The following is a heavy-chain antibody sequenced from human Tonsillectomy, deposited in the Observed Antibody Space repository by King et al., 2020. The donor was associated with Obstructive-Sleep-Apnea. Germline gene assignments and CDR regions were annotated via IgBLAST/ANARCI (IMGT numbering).Heavy chain of an antibody. CDR3: ARAPMVRGIIRWFDP. V-gene: IGHV4-31*03. D-gene: IGHD3-10*01. CDR1: SGSISSGGYY. J-gene: IGHJ5*02. CDR2: IYYSGST. Sequence: VQLQESGPGLVKPSQTLSLTCTVSSGSISSGGYYWSWIRQHPGKGLEWIGYIYYSGSTNYNPSLKSRVTISVDTSKNQFSLNLNSVTAADTAVYYCARAPMVRGIIRWFDPWGQGTLVTVSS.